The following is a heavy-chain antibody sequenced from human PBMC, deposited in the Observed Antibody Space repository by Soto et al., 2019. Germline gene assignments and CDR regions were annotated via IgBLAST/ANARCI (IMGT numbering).Heavy chain of an antibody. Sequence: HLLESGGGLVQPGGSLRLSCAASGFTFSDYAMTWVRQAPGKGLEWVSGIIASGTYSKYADSVNDRFTISRDNAKNTLYLQMNGLRVEDTAVYFCAKDPNGDYIGAFDFWGQGTMVTVSS. V-gene: IGHV3-23*01. CDR1: GFTFSDYA. CDR3: AKDPNGDYIGAFDF. J-gene: IGHJ3*01. D-gene: IGHD4-17*01. CDR2: IIASGTYS.